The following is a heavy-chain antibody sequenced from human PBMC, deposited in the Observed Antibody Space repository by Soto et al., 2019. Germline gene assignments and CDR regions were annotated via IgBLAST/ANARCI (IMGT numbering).Heavy chain of an antibody. CDR3: ARGRGYYRGYYYYYMDV. D-gene: IGHD3-3*01. J-gene: IGHJ6*03. CDR2: ISYSGNT. CDR1: GGSISSSSYY. V-gene: IGHV4-39*02. Sequence: PSETLSLTCTVSGGSISSSSYYWGWIRQPPGKGLEWIGSISYSGNTYYNPSLKSRLSISVDTSKSHFSLKLTSVTAADTAVYYCARGRGYYRGYYYYYMDVWGKGTTVTVSS.